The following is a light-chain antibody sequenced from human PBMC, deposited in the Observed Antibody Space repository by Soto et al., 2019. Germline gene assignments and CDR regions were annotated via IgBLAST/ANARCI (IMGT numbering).Light chain of an antibody. CDR3: QQYNSYSRTT. J-gene: IGKJ1*01. V-gene: IGKV1-5*01. Sequence: EIQMTQSPSTLSASVGDRVTITCRASQSISSWLAWYQQKPGKAPKLLIYDASSLESGVPSRFSGSGSGTEFTLTISSLQPDDFATYYCQQYNSYSRTTFGQGTKVDI. CDR1: QSISSW. CDR2: DAS.